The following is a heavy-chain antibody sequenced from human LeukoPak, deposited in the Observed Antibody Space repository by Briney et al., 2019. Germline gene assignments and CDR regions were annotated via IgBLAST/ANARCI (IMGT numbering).Heavy chain of an antibody. Sequence: SETLSLTCAVYGGSFSGYYWSWIRQPPGKGLEWIGYIYYSGSTNYNPSLKSRVTISVDTSKNQFSLKLSSVTAADTAVYYCAREIGGDYFDYWGQGTLVTVSS. V-gene: IGHV4-59*01. D-gene: IGHD3-16*01. CDR2: IYYSGST. CDR1: GGSFSGYY. CDR3: AREIGGDYFDY. J-gene: IGHJ4*02.